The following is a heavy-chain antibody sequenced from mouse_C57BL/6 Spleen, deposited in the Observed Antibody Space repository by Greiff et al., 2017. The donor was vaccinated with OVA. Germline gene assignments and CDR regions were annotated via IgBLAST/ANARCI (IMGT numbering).Heavy chain of an antibody. CDR1: GYAFSSSW. V-gene: IGHV1-82*01. J-gene: IGHJ2*01. Sequence: VQGVESGPELVKPGASVKISCKASGYAFSSSWMNWVKQRPGKGLEWIGRIYPGDGDTNYNGKFKGKATLTADKSSSTAYMQLSSLTSEDSAVYFCARLGDGYYVDYWGQGTTLTVSS. CDR3: ARLGDGYYVDY. CDR2: IYPGDGDT. D-gene: IGHD2-3*01.